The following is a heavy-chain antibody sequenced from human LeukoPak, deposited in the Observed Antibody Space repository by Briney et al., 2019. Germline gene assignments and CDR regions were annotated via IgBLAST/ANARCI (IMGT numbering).Heavy chain of an antibody. Sequence: PSETLSLTCAVYGGSFSGYYWTWIRQPPGKGLEWIGEINHSGSTNYNPSLKSRVTISVDTSKNQFSLKLSSVTAADTAVYYCARGVGDRSGWYSVYWGQGTLVTVSS. V-gene: IGHV4-34*01. D-gene: IGHD6-19*01. CDR1: GGSFSGYY. CDR2: INHSGST. J-gene: IGHJ4*02. CDR3: ARGVGDRSGWYSVY.